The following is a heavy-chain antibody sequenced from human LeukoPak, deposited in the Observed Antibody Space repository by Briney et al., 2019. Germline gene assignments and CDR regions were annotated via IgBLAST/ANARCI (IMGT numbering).Heavy chain of an antibody. V-gene: IGHV4-59*01. CDR2: IYNHGRT. D-gene: IGHD1-26*01. CDR3: ARGLAGAHSGAIYSDL. Sequence: SETLSLTCTVSGASLTYWTWIRQPPGKGLEWIGVIYNHGRTEYNPSLKSRVTISFYTSANEVSLKLRSVTAADTAVYYCARGLAGAHSGAIYSDLWGQGTLVTVSS. CDR1: GASLTY. J-gene: IGHJ4*02.